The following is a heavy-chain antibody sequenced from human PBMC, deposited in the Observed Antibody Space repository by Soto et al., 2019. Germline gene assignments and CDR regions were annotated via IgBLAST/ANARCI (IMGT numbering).Heavy chain of an antibody. CDR3: ARDWRDGYNHYFDY. Sequence: GGSLRLSCVASGFTFSTYWMSWVRQAPGKGLEWVANIKEDGSATYYVGSVKGRFTISRDNAKNSLFLHTSGLRAEDTAVYYCARDWRDGYNHYFDYWGQGTLVTVSS. V-gene: IGHV3-7*05. J-gene: IGHJ4*02. CDR1: GFTFSTYW. CDR2: IKEDGSAT. D-gene: IGHD5-12*01.